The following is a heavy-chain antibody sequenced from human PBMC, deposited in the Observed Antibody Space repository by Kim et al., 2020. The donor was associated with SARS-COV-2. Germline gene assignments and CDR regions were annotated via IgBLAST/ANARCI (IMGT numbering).Heavy chain of an antibody. CDR3: AKWESSTGAFDI. Sequence: GGSLRLSCAASGFTFSSYAMSWVRQAPGKGLEWDSLISAGGGSTYYADSVKGRFTISRDNSKNTLYLQMNSLRAEDTAVYYCAKWESSTGAFDIWGQGTMVTVSS. V-gene: IGHV3-23*01. J-gene: IGHJ3*02. CDR2: ISAGGGST. D-gene: IGHD2-2*01. CDR1: GFTFSSYA.